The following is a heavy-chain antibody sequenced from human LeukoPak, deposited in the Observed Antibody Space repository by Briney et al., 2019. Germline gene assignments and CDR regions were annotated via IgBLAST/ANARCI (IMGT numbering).Heavy chain of an antibody. CDR1: GGSISSYY. Sequence: SETLSLTCTVSGGSISSYYWSWIRQPPGKGLEWIGEINHSGSTNYNPSLKSRVTISVDTSKNQFSLKLSSVTAADTAVYYCARDRVVPAAIGRENWFDPWGQGTLVTVSS. D-gene: IGHD2-2*02. J-gene: IGHJ5*02. CDR2: INHSGST. CDR3: ARDRVVPAAIGRENWFDP. V-gene: IGHV4-34*01.